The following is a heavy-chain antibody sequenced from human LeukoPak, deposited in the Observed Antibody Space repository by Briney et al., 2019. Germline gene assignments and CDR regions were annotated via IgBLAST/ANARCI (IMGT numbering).Heavy chain of an antibody. CDR2: ISSSSSTI. V-gene: IGHV3-48*01. J-gene: IGHJ3*02. Sequence: GGSLRLSCAASGFTFSSYSMNWVRQAPGKGLEWVSYISSSSSTIYYADSVKGRFTISRDNAKNSLYLQMNSLRAEDTAVYYCARARALRRAGNDAFDIWGQGTMVTVSS. CDR3: ARARALRRAGNDAFDI. CDR1: GFTFSSYS. D-gene: IGHD3-10*01.